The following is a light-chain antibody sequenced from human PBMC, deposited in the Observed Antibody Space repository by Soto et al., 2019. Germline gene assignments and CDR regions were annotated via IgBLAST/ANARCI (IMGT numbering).Light chain of an antibody. J-gene: IGKJ2*01. CDR1: QSISGE. CDR2: GVS. V-gene: IGKV3-15*01. Sequence: EIVMTQSPATLSVSPGERATLSCRASQSISGELAWYQQRPGQPPRLLIYGVSTRATGVPERFSGSGSGSDFTLPISGLQSEDFAVYYCQQGHDWPLTFGQGTRLDI. CDR3: QQGHDWPLT.